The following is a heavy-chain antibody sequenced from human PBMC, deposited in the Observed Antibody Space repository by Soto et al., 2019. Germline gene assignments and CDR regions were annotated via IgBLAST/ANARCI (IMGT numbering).Heavy chain of an antibody. CDR2: IRSKANSYAT. D-gene: IGHD2-15*01. CDR1: GFTFSGSA. V-gene: IGHV3-73*01. Sequence: PGGSLRLSCAASGFTFSGSAMHWVRQASGKGLEWVGRIRSKANSYATAYAASVKGRFTISRDDSKNTAYLQMNSLKTEDTAVYYCTRHVRRLGYCSGGSCYIDAFDIWGQGTMVTVSS. J-gene: IGHJ3*02. CDR3: TRHVRRLGYCSGGSCYIDAFDI.